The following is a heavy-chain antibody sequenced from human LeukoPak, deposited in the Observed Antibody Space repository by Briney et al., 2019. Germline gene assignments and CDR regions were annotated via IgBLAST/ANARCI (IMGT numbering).Heavy chain of an antibody. CDR2: IKQAGTEK. J-gene: IGHJ4*02. Sequence: GGSLRLSCAASRFIFSSYWMSWVRQAPGKGLEWVANIKQAGTEKYYVDSVKGRFTISRDNAKNSLYLQMNSLRAEDTAVYYCARVRGSFYFDYWGQGTLVTVSS. D-gene: IGHD1-26*01. CDR1: RFIFSSYW. CDR3: ARVRGSFYFDY. V-gene: IGHV3-7*01.